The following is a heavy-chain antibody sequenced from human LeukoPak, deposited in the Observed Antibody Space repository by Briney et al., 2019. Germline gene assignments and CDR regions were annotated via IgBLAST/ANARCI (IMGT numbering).Heavy chain of an antibody. CDR1: GFTFSNYW. J-gene: IGHJ4*02. Sequence: GGSLRLSCAASGFTFSNYWMSWVRQAPGKGLEWVANINQGGSEKFYVDSVKGRFTISRDNAKNSLYLQMNSLRAEDTAVYYCARVGDILADSDYWGQGTLVTVSS. V-gene: IGHV3-7*01. D-gene: IGHD5-12*01. CDR2: INQGGSEK. CDR3: ARVGDILADSDY.